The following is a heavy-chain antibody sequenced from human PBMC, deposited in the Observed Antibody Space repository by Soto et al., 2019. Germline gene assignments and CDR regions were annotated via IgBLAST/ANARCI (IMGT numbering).Heavy chain of an antibody. J-gene: IGHJ4*02. V-gene: IGHV4-34*01. D-gene: IGHD3-9*01. CDR3: ARSYYDILTGYYYFDY. Sequence: PSETMSLTCAVYGGSFSGYYWSWLRPPPGKGLEWIGEINHSGSTNDNPSLKSRVTISVDTSKNQFSLKLSAVTAADTAVYYCARSYYDILTGYYYFDYWGQGTLVSVSS. CDR1: GGSFSGYY. CDR2: INHSGST.